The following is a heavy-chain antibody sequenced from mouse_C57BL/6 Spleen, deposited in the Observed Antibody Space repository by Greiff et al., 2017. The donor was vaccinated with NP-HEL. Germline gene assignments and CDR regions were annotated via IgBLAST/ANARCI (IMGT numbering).Heavy chain of an antibody. J-gene: IGHJ3*01. CDR2: IDPSDSYT. V-gene: IGHV1-50*01. D-gene: IGHD2-5*01. Sequence: VQLQQPGAELVKPGASVKLSCKASGYTFTSYWMQWVKQRPGQGLEWIGEIDPSDSYTNYNQKFKGKATLTVDTSSSTAYMQLSSLTSEDSAVYYCARKGDSNSDWFAYWGQGTLVTVSA. CDR1: GYTFTSYW. CDR3: ARKGDSNSDWFAY.